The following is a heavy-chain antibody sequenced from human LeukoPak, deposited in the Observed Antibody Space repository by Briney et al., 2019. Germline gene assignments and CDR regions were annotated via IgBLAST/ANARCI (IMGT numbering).Heavy chain of an antibody. CDR1: GFTLRNYG. CDR3: AKDVNVGGDYFDY. J-gene: IGHJ4*02. CDR2: IRYDGSIK. Sequence: GGSLRLSCAASGFTLRNYGMHWVRLAPGKGLEWVAFIRYDGSIKYYVDSVKGRFTVSRDNSKNTLYLQMNSLRAEDTAVYYCAKDVNVGGDYFDYWGQGTLVTVSS. V-gene: IGHV3-30*02. D-gene: IGHD3-10*01.